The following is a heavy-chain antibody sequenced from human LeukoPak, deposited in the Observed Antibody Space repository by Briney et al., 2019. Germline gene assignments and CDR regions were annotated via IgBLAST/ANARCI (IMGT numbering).Heavy chain of an antibody. V-gene: IGHV1-18*01. D-gene: IGHD5-12*01. CDR2: ISVASSNT. J-gene: IGHJ4*02. CDR3: ARLPNSGYGYHPS. Sequence: ASVKVSCKASRYTFVNYGITWVRQAPGQGLEWMGWISVASSNTNYARKFQGRVTMTADTSTSTAYMELRSLKSDDTAVYYCARLPNSGYGYHPSRGQGTLVTVSS. CDR1: RYTFVNYG.